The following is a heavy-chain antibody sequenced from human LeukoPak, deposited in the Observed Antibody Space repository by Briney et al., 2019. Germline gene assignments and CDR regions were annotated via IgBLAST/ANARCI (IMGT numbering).Heavy chain of an antibody. D-gene: IGHD6-19*01. Sequence: GGSLRLSCAVSGLTFSTYSMTWVRQGPGKGLEWVLSIYNSGAKIFYADSVKGRFTISRDNSKNMLYLRMNSLRVEDTAVYYCAKDVAPDSGWDLDYWGQGTLVTVSS. CDR1: GLTFSTYS. J-gene: IGHJ4*02. V-gene: IGHV3-23*01. CDR3: AKDVAPDSGWDLDY. CDR2: IYNSGAKI.